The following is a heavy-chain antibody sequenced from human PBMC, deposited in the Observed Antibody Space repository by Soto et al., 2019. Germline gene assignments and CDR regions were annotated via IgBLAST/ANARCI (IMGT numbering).Heavy chain of an antibody. CDR2: IYNSGNS. CDR1: GGAISRGGYY. D-gene: IGHD1-26*01. J-gene: IGHJ4*02. CDR3: AKEGSPKVSRWDDY. Sequence: SETLSLTCTVSGGAISRGGYYWSWIRQNPGRGLEWIGHIYNSGNSYYNPSLGSRVTISLDTSKNQFFLRPEDTAVYFCAKEGSPKVSRWDDYWGQGTLVTVSS. V-gene: IGHV4-31*03.